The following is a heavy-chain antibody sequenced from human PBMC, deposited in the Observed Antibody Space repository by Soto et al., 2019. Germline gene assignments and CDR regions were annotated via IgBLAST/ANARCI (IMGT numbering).Heavy chain of an antibody. J-gene: IGHJ3*02. V-gene: IGHV1-69*13. CDR2: IIPIFGTA. CDR3: ARTNSSSDAFDI. CDR1: GGTFSSYA. D-gene: IGHD6-6*01. Sequence: ASVKVSCKASGGTFSSYAISWVRQAPGQGLEWMGGIIPIFGTANYAQKFQGRVTITADESTSTAYMELSSLRSEDTAVYYCARTNSSSDAFDIWGQGTMVTVSS.